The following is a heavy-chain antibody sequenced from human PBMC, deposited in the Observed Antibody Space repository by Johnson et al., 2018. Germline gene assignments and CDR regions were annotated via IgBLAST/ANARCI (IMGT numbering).Heavy chain of an antibody. CDR1: GITFSSYA. D-gene: IGHD3-22*01. J-gene: IGHJ3*01. Sequence: VQLVQSGGGLVQPGGSLRLSCEASGITFSSYAMNWVRQAPGKGLEWVSSMSGSGDTTYYADSVKGRFTISREDSKNTLYLQMNSLRGEDTAVYYCVKGRITFIVDVFDFWGQGTMVTVSS. V-gene: IGHV3-23*04. CDR3: VKGRITFIVDVFDF. CDR2: MSGSGDTT.